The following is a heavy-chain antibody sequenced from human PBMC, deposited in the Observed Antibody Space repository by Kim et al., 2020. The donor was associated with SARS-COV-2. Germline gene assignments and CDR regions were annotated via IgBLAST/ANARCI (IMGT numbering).Heavy chain of an antibody. V-gene: IGHV4-39*01. CDR1: GGSISSSSYY. CDR3: ARHSRIVVVPAAILA. CDR2: IYYSGST. J-gene: IGHJ1*01. Sequence: SETLSLTCTVSGGSISSSSYYWGWIRQPPGKGLEWIGSIYYSGSTYYNPSLKSRVTISVDTSKNQFSLKLSSVTAADTAVYYCARHSRIVVVPAAILAWGPGTPAIAAS. D-gene: IGHD2-2*01.